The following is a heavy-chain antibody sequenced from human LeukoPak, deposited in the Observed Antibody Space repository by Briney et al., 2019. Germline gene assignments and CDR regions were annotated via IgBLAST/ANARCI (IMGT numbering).Heavy chain of an antibody. CDR2: MNPNSGNT. D-gene: IGHD1-1*01. V-gene: IGHV1-8*01. J-gene: IGHJ4*02. CDR1: GYTFTSYD. CDR3: ARAVPLTTTVDY. Sequence: GASVKVSCKASGYTFTSYDINWVRQATGQGLEWMGWMNPNSGNTGYAQKFQGRLTMTRDTSISTAYVELSSLRSEDTAVYYCARAVPLTTTVDYWGQGTLVTVSS.